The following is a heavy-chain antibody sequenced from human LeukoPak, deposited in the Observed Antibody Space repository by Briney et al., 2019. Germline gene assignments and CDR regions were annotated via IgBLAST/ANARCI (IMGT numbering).Heavy chain of an antibody. CDR1: GGSFSGYY. J-gene: IGHJ4*02. CDR2: INHSGST. D-gene: IGHD4-17*01. CDR3: ACWPATVTYFDY. V-gene: IGHV4-34*01. Sequence: PSETLSLTCAVYGGSFSGYYWSWIRQPPGKGLEWIGEINHSGSTNYNPSLKSRVTISVDTSKNQFSLKLSSVTAADTAVYYCACWPATVTYFDYWGQGTLVTVSS.